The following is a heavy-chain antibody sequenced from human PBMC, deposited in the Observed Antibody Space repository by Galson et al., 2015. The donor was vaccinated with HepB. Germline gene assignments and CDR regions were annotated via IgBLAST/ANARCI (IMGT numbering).Heavy chain of an antibody. CDR2: ISASGGKK. D-gene: IGHD3-10*01. V-gene: IGHV3-23*01. Sequence: SLRLSCAASGFIVDGSGMSWVRQAPGKGLEWVSGISASGGKKKYADSVKGRFTMSRDNSQNTVYLQMNSLRVDDSALYYCTRDSGWESAYWGQGTLVTVSS. J-gene: IGHJ4*02. CDR3: TRDSGWESAY. CDR1: GFIVDGSG.